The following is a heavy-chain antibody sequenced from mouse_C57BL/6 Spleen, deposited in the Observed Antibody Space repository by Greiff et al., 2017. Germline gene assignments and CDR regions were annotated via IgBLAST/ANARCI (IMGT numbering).Heavy chain of an antibody. J-gene: IGHJ3*01. CDR3: ASYDYDGFAY. Sequence: VQLQQSGPELVKPGASVKISCKASGYSFTGYYMNWVKQSPEKSLEWIGEINPSTGGTTYNQKFKAKATLTVDKSSSTAYMQLKSLTSEDSAVYYCASYDYDGFAYWGQGTLVIVSA. V-gene: IGHV1-42*01. CDR1: GYSFTGYY. D-gene: IGHD2-4*01. CDR2: INPSTGGT.